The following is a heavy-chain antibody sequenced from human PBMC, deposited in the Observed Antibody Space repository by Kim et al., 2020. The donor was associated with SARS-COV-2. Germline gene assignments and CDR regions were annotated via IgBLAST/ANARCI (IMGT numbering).Heavy chain of an antibody. V-gene: IGHV4-31*03. CDR2: IYYSGST. Sequence: SETLSLTCTVSGGSISSGGYYWSWIRQHPGKGLEWIGYIYYSGSTYYNPSLKSRVTISVDTSKNQFSLKLSSVTAADTAVYYCARVSYRRPLLRYFDRYGMDVWGQGTTVTVSS. CDR3: ARVSYRRPLLRYFDRYGMDV. CDR1: GGSISSGGYY. J-gene: IGHJ6*02. D-gene: IGHD3-9*01.